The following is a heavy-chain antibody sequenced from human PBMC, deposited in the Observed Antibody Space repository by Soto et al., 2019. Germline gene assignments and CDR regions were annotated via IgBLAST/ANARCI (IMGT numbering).Heavy chain of an antibody. CDR2: ISANNGDT. Sequence: QVQLVQSGAEVKEPGSSVRVSCKTSGYTFTSYGFSWVRQAPGQGLEWMAWISANNGDTNSAEKFQDRVTLTTDSSANTVYMDLRSLGSDDTAIYYWARDFRDRCSGPSCIYFDSWGQGTLVTVSS. CDR3: ARDFRDRCSGPSCIYFDS. V-gene: IGHV1-18*01. CDR1: GYTFTSYG. J-gene: IGHJ4*02. D-gene: IGHD2-2*01.